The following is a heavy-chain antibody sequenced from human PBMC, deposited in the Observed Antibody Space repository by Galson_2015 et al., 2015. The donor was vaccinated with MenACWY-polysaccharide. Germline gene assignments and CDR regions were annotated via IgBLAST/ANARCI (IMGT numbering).Heavy chain of an antibody. CDR2: IAHDGTVT. Sequence: SLRLSCAASGFSFRHYGLHWVRQAPGKGLEWVTVIAHDGTVTHYTDSVRGRFTVSRDNSKNMLYLYMNSLRPDDTAVYFCAKERDARMSSSLNLWGQGTLVIVSS. D-gene: IGHD1-20*01. J-gene: IGHJ4*02. V-gene: IGHV3-30*18. CDR1: GFSFRHYG. CDR3: AKERDARMSSSLNL.